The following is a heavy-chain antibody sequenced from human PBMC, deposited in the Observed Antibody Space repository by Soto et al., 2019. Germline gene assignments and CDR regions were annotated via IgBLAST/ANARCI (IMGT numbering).Heavy chain of an antibody. J-gene: IGHJ4*02. V-gene: IGHV3-23*01. CDR3: AKDGVAPYYYASI. CDR2: ISGSGGST. D-gene: IGHD3-10*01. Sequence: EVQLLESGGGLVQPGGSLRLSCAASGFTFSSYAMSWVRQAPGKGLEWVSAISGSGGSTYYADSVKGRFTISRDNSKNTLYLRMNSLRAEDTAVYYCAKDGVAPYYYASIWGQGTLVTVSS. CDR1: GFTFSSYA.